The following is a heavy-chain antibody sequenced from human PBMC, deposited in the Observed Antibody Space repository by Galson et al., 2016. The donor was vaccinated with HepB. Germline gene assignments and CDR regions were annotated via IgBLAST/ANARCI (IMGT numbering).Heavy chain of an antibody. CDR2: IYWDDDK. CDR1: GFSLSTSGVG. J-gene: IGHJ4*02. CDR3: AHRQVVPAARPFDY. V-gene: IGHV2-5*02. D-gene: IGHD2-2*02. Sequence: PALVKPTQTLTLTCTFSGFSLSTSGVGVGWIRQPPGKALEWLALIYWDDDKRYSPSLKSRLTITKDTSKNQVVLTMTNMDPVDTATYYCAHRQVVPAARPFDYWGQGTLVTVSS.